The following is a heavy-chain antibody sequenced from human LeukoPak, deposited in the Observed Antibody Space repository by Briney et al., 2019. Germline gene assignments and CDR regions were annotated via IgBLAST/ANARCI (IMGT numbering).Heavy chain of an antibody. CDR2: INHSGST. J-gene: IGHJ6*02. Sequence: PSETLSLTCAVYGGSFSGYYWSWIRQPPGKGLEWIGEINHSGSTNYNPSLKSRVTISVDTSKNQFSLKLSSVPAADTAVYYCARSYYGSGMRKYYYYYYGMDVWGQGTTVTVSS. D-gene: IGHD3-10*01. V-gene: IGHV4-34*01. CDR1: GGSFSGYY. CDR3: ARSYYGSGMRKYYYYYYGMDV.